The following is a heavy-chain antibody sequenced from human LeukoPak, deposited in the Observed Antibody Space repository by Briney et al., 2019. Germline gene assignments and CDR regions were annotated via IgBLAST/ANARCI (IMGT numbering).Heavy chain of an antibody. CDR3: ATHPVTFGGVIGDDAFDI. CDR1: GGTFSSYA. Sequence: SVKVSCKASGGTFSSYAISWVRQAPGQGLEWMGGIIPIFGTANYAQKFQGRVTITTDESTSTAYMELSSLRSEDTAVYYCATHPVTFGGVIGDDAFDIWGQGTMVTVSS. CDR2: IIPIFGTA. D-gene: IGHD3-16*02. J-gene: IGHJ3*02. V-gene: IGHV1-69*05.